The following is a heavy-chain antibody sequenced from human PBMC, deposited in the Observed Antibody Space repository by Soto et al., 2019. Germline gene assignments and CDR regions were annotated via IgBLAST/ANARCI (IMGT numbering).Heavy chain of an antibody. CDR2: TYCRSKWYN. D-gene: IGHD6-19*01. J-gene: IGHJ4*02. V-gene: IGHV6-1*01. Sequence: QXLSLTCAISGDXVSSNNDAWNWIRQSPSRGLEWLGRTYCRSKWYNNYAVSVKSRITINRDTSKNQFSLQLNSVTPEDTAVYYCARGVAGTMDYWGQGALAPVS. CDR1: GDXVSSNNDA. CDR3: ARGVAGTMDY.